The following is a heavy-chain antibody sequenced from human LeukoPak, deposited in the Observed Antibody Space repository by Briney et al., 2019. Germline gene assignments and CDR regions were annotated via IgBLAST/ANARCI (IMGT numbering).Heavy chain of an antibody. CDR3: AKDHLSRLGGYFDY. J-gene: IGHJ4*02. Sequence: GGSLRHSCATSGFTFSTYPMSWVRQAPGKGLEWVSAITDSGGSTYYADSVKGRFTISGDKSKNTLYLQMNSLRAEDTAVYYCAKDHLSRLGGYFDYWDQGTLVTVSS. V-gene: IGHV3-23*01. CDR1: GFTFSTYP. D-gene: IGHD2-15*01. CDR2: ITDSGGST.